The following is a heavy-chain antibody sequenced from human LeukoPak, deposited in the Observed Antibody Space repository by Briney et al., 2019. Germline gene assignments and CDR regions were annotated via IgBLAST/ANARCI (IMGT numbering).Heavy chain of an antibody. CDR2: INHSGST. D-gene: IGHD4-17*01. CDR3: ARHAKGYGDYVDWLDP. CDR1: GGSFSGYY. Sequence: SETLSLACAVYGGSFSGYYWSWIRQPPGKGLEWIGEINHSGSTNYNPSLKSRVTISVDTSKNQFSLKLSSVTAADTAVYYCARHAKGYGDYVDWLDPWGQGTLVTVSS. J-gene: IGHJ5*02. V-gene: IGHV4-34*01.